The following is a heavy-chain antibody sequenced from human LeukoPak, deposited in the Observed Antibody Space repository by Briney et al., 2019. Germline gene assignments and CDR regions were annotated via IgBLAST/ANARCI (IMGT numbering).Heavy chain of an antibody. CDR3: ARHTTIFGVAIIDI. J-gene: IGHJ3*02. D-gene: IGHD3-3*01. CDR1: GCTFTDYY. Sequence: ASVKVSCKASGCTFTDYYMHWLRPAPGQGLEWMGWMHPNSGGTNYAQKFQGRVTMTRDTSISTAYMDLSSLRSDDTAVYYCARHTTIFGVAIIDIWGQGTMVTVSS. V-gene: IGHV1-2*02. CDR2: MHPNSGGT.